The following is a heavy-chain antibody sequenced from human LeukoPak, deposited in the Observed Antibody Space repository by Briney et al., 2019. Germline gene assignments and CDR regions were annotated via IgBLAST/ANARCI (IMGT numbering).Heavy chain of an antibody. CDR2: INGDGSET. J-gene: IGHJ4*02. CDR3: ATDADYKWGY. D-gene: IGHD4-11*01. V-gene: IGHV3-7*01. Sequence: GGSLRLSCAASGFTFSTYWMCWVREAPGKGLEWVANINGDGSETYFVDSVRGRFTISRDNTKNSLSLQINSVRAEDTALYYCATDADYKWGYWGQGTLVTVSS. CDR1: GFTFSTYW.